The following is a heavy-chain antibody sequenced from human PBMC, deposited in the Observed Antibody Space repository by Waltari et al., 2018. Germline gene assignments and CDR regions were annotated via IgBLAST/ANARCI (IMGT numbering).Heavy chain of an antibody. CDR1: GLTFRYFG. Sequence: EVQLLESGGGLVQPGGSQRLSCATPGLTFRYFGMSWVRQAPGKGPEWVSGIIGSGGSTYYADSVKGRFTISRDNSKNTLYLEMNNLGAEDTATYYCAKGGYCGGARCQTGLDWGQGTLVTVSS. J-gene: IGHJ4*02. CDR3: AKGGYCGGARCQTGLD. D-gene: IGHD2-21*01. CDR2: IIGSGGST. V-gene: IGHV3-23*01.